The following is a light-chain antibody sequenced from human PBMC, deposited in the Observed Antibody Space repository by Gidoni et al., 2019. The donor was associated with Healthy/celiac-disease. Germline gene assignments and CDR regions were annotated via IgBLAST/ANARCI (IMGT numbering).Light chain of an antibody. V-gene: IGKV3-11*01. CDR1: QIVSSY. CDR3: QQRSNWPLYT. CDR2: DAS. Sequence: EIVLTQSPATLSLSPGERATLSCRASQIVSSYLAWYQQTPCQAPRLLIYDASNRATGIPARFSGSGSGTDFTLTISSLEPEDFAVYYCQQRSNWPLYTFGQGTKLEIK. J-gene: IGKJ2*01.